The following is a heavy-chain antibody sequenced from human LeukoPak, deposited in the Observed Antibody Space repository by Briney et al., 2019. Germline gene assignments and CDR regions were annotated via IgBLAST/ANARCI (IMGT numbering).Heavy chain of an antibody. CDR2: INSDGSST. Sequence: GGSLRLSCAASGFTFSSYWMHWVRQAPGKGLVWVSRINSDGSSTSYADSVKGRFTISRDNAKNTLYLQMNSLRADDTAVYYCARGSSGYVDAFDIWGQGTMVTVSA. J-gene: IGHJ3*02. CDR3: ARGSSGYVDAFDI. D-gene: IGHD5-12*01. CDR1: GFTFSSYW. V-gene: IGHV3-74*01.